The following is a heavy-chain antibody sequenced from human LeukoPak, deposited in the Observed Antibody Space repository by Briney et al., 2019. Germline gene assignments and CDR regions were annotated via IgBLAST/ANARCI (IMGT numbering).Heavy chain of an antibody. CDR3: ANDTYYDSSGYYDY. J-gene: IGHJ4*02. CDR2: ISWNSGSI. CDR1: GFTFDDYV. Sequence: GGSLRLSCAAAGFTFDDYVMHWVWQAPGKGLEWVSGISWNSGSIGYADSVKGRFTISRDNAKNSLYLQMNSLRAEDTALYYCANDTYYDSSGYYDYWGQGTLVTVSS. V-gene: IGHV3-9*01. D-gene: IGHD3-22*01.